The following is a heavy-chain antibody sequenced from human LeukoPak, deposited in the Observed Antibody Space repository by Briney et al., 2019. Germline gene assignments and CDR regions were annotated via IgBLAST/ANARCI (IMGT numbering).Heavy chain of an antibody. CDR2: ISSSGSTI. CDR1: GFNFSDSY. V-gene: IGHV3-11*01. J-gene: IGHJ4*02. CDR3: ARGKYSFDY. Sequence: GGSLRLSCAASGFNFSDSYMSWIRQAPGKGLEYISYISSSGSTIYYADSVKGRFTLSRDNAKNSLSLEMSSLRAEDTAVYYCARGKYSFDYWGQGTLVTVSS.